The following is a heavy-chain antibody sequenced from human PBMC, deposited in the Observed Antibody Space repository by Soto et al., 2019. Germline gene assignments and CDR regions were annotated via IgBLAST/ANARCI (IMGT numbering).Heavy chain of an antibody. J-gene: IGHJ3*02. CDR3: ARALRQWLADGCDM. V-gene: IGHV3-48*02. D-gene: IGHD6-19*01. CDR2: ISSSSRSI. CDR1: SSYS. Sequence: EVQLVESGGGLVQPGGSLRLSCAAFSSYSMNWVRQAPGKGLEWVSYISSSSRSIYYADSVKGRFTISRDNAKNSLYLQMNSLRDEDTAVYYCARALRQWLADGCDMWGQGTMVTVSS.